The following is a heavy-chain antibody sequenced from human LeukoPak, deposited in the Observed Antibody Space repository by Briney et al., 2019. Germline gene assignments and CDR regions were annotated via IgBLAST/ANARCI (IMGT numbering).Heavy chain of an antibody. J-gene: IGHJ5*02. CDR2: IIPIFGTA. CDR1: GGTFSSYA. V-gene: IGHV1-69*06. Sequence: GASVKVSCKASGGTFSSYAISWVRQAPGQGLEWMGGIIPIFGTANYAQKFQGRVTITADKSTSTAYMERSSLRSEDTAVYYCARELAAAGIVVNWFDPWGQGTLVTVSS. CDR3: ARELAAAGIVVNWFDP. D-gene: IGHD6-13*01.